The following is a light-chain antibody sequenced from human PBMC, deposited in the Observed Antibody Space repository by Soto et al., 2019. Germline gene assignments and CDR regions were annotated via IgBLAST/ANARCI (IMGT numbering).Light chain of an antibody. Sequence: QSVLTQPRSVSGSPGQSVTISCTGTSSDVGLYSFVSWYQQRPGNAPKVIIYDDSKRPSGVPDRFSGSKSGNTASLTISGLQADDEADYYCCAHAGTYLFGGGTKLTVL. CDR3: CAHAGTYL. V-gene: IGLV2-11*01. J-gene: IGLJ2*01. CDR1: SSDVGLYSF. CDR2: DDS.